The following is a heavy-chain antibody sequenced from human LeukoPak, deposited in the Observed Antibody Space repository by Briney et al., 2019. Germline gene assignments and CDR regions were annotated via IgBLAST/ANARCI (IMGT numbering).Heavy chain of an antibody. V-gene: IGHV3-48*03. D-gene: IGHD2-2*01. J-gene: IGHJ4*02. CDR3: ARGAFRGVGSSNNYLAY. Sequence: PGGSLRLSRTASGLAFSNYEMNWVRQAPGEGLEWVSYISSSGSNIYYADSVKGRFTISRDNAKNSLYLQMNNLRAEDTAVYYCARGAFRGVGSSNNYLAYWGQGTLVTVAS. CDR1: GLAFSNYE. CDR2: ISSSGSNI.